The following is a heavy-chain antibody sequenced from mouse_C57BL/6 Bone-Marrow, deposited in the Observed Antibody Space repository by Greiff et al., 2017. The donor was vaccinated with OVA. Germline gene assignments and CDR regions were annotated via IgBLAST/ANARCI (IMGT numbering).Heavy chain of an antibody. CDR1: GYTFTSYW. D-gene: IGHD1-1*01. CDR3: ARLESYADMDY. V-gene: IGHV1-61*01. Sequence: VQLQQPGAELVRPGSSVKLSCKASGYTFTSYWMDWVKQRPGQGLEWIGNIYPSDSETHYNQKFKDKATLTVDKSSSTAYMQLSSLTSEDSAVYYCARLESYADMDYWGQGTSVTFSS. J-gene: IGHJ4*01. CDR2: IYPSDSET.